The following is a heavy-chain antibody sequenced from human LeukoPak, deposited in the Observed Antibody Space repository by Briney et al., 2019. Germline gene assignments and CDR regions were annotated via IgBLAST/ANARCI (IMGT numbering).Heavy chain of an antibody. CDR2: ISDSGDRE. Sequence: GGSLRLSCAASGFTFSSSAMSWVRQVSGKGLEWVSGISDSGDREYYAESVKGRLTISRDNSMNTLYLQMNSLRAEDTAVYYCAREPFWSGYYSNLHFDYWGQGTLVTVSS. CDR1: GFTFSSSA. V-gene: IGHV3-23*01. CDR3: AREPFWSGYYSNLHFDY. J-gene: IGHJ4*02. D-gene: IGHD3-3*01.